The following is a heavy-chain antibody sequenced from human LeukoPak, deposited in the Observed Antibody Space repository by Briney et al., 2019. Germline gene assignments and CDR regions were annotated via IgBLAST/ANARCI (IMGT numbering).Heavy chain of an antibody. V-gene: IGHV2-5*02. CDR2: IHWDDDK. Sequence: SGPTLLKPTQTLTLTCTFSGFSLSTNGVGVGWIRQPPGQALEWLALIHWDDDKRYSPSLKTRLTITKDTSKNQVVLRMTNMDPVDTATYYCAQALHYYDSSGYPFAYWGQGTLVTVSS. J-gene: IGHJ4*02. D-gene: IGHD3-22*01. CDR3: AQALHYYDSSGYPFAY. CDR1: GFSLSTNGVG.